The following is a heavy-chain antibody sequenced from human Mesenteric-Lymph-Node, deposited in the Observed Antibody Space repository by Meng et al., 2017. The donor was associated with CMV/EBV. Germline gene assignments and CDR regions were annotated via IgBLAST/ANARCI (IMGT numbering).Heavy chain of an antibody. V-gene: IGHV1-8*01. CDR2: MNPNSGNT. Sequence: ASVKVSCKASGYTFTSYDINWVRQATGQGLEGMGWMNPNSGNTGYAQKFQGRVTMTRNTSISTAYMELSSLRSEDTAVYYCARGGSGSYYLDYWGQGTLVTVSS. J-gene: IGHJ4*02. CDR1: GYTFTSYD. CDR3: ARGGSGSYYLDY. D-gene: IGHD1-26*01.